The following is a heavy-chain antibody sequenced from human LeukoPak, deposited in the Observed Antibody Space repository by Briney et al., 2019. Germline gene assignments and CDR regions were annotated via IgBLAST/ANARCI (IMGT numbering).Heavy chain of an antibody. CDR3: AKALEYSSSSSIDY. CDR2: ISDSGGST. D-gene: IGHD6-6*01. J-gene: IGHJ4*02. Sequence: GGSLRLSCAASGFTLSSYAMSWVRQAPGKGLAWVSVISDSGGSTYYADSVKGRFTISRDNSKNTLYLQMNSLRADDTAVYYCAKALEYSSSSSIDYWGKGTLVTVSS. CDR1: GFTLSSYA. V-gene: IGHV3-23*01.